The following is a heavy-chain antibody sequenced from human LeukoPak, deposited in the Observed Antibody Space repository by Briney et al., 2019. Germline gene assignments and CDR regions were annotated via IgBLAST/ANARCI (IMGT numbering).Heavy chain of an antibody. J-gene: IGHJ4*02. CDR3: ARDHRCISSGYAY. V-gene: IGHV3-11*01. D-gene: IGHD3-22*01. Sequence: GGSLRLSCAASGFTFSDYYMSWVRQAPGKGLEWVSYISSSGSTIYYADSVKGRFTISRDNAKNSLYLQMNSLRAEDTAVYYCARDHRCISSGYAYWGQGTLVTVSS. CDR2: ISSSGSTI. CDR1: GFTFSDYY.